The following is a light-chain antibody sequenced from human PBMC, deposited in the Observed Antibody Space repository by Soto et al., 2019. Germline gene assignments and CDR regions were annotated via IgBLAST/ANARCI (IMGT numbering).Light chain of an antibody. V-gene: IGLV2-23*02. CDR1: SSDIGNYNL. Sequence: QSVLTQPASVSGSPGQSITISCTGTSSDIGNYNLVSWYQQHPGKAPKVMIYEVTKRPSGVSNRFSGSKSGNTASLTISGLQAEDEADYYCCSYAGSSTSYVFGTWTKVTVL. J-gene: IGLJ1*01. CDR2: EVT. CDR3: CSYAGSSTSYV.